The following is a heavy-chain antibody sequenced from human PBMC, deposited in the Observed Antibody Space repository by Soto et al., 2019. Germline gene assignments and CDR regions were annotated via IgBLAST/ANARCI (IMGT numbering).Heavy chain of an antibody. CDR2: ISNSGRT. CDR3: ARGRETIFGVVPIWY. D-gene: IGHD3-3*01. V-gene: IGHV4-30-4*08. J-gene: IGHJ4*02. CDR1: GGSVRRGNYY. Sequence: SETLSLTCTVSGGSVRRGNYYWSWIRQFPGKGLEWIGYISNSGRTHYNPSLMSRITISVDTSKNQFSLKLSSVTAADTAVYYCARGRETIFGVVPIWYWGQGTLVTVSS.